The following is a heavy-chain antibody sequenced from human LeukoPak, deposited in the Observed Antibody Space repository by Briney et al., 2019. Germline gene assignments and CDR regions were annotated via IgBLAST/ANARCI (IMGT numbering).Heavy chain of an antibody. J-gene: IGHJ4*02. V-gene: IGHV4-39*01. CDR3: ARLSLELGLGY. CDR1: GGYISGSSYY. CDR2: IYYSGST. D-gene: IGHD1-7*01. Sequence: PSETLSLTCTVSGGYISGSSYYWGWIRQPPGKGLEWIGSIYYSGSTYYNPSLKSRVTISVDTSKNQFSLKLSSVTAADTAVYYCARLSLELGLGYWGQGTLVTVSS.